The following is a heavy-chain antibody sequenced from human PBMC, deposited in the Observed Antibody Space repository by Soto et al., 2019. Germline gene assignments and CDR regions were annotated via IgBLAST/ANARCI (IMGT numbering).Heavy chain of an antibody. CDR1: GGTFSSYA. J-gene: IGHJ6*02. D-gene: IGHD3-22*01. CDR2: IIPIFGTA. Sequence: EASVKVSCKASGGTFSSYAISWVRQPPGQGLEWMGGIIPIFGTAYYAQKFQGRVTITADESTSTAYMELSSLRSEDTAVYYCARGRAPYYYDSSGYYSLLNGMDVWGQGTTVTVSS. CDR3: ARGRAPYYYDSSGYYSLLNGMDV. V-gene: IGHV1-69*13.